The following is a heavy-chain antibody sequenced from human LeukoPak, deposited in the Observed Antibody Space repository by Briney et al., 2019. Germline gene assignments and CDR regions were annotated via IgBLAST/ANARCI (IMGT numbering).Heavy chain of an antibody. V-gene: IGHV3-7*04. CDR2: IKPDGSAK. Sequence: GGSLRLSCAASGFTVGNNYMNWVRQAPGKGLEWVANIKPDGSAKYYVDSVKGRFTISRDNAKNSLDLQLNSLRAEDTAVYYCARAGTGKYQWYLIDSWGRGTLVTVSS. J-gene: IGHJ4*02. CDR3: ARAGTGKYQWYLIDS. CDR1: GFTVGNNY. D-gene: IGHD1-1*01.